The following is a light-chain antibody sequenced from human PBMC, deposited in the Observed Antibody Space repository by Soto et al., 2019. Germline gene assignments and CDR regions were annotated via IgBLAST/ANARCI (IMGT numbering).Light chain of an antibody. J-gene: IGLJ1*01. CDR1: SSDVGGYNY. CDR3: CLYAGSYTYV. CDR2: DVS. Sequence: QSALTQPRSVSGSPGQSVTISCTGTSSDVGGYNYVSWYQQHPGKAPKLMIYDVSKRPSGVPDRFSGSKSGNTASLTISGLQAEDEADYYCCLYAGSYTYVFGTG. V-gene: IGLV2-11*01.